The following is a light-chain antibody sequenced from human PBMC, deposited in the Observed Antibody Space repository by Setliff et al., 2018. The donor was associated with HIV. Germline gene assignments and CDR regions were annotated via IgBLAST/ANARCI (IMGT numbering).Light chain of an antibody. V-gene: IGLV2-14*03. CDR2: NVD. CDR1: SSDICSSNF. CDR3: SSYSINNLYV. Sequence: QSVLTQPASVSGSPGQSITISCTGTSSDICSSNFVSWYQQHPGKAPKVIIYNVDKRPSGVSNRFSGSKSGNTASLTISGPQTEDEADYYCSSYSINNLYVFATGTKVPS. J-gene: IGLJ1*01.